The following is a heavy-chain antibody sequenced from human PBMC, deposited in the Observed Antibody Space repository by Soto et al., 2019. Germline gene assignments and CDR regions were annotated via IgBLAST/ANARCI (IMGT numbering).Heavy chain of an antibody. Sequence: HPGGSLRLSCAASGFTFSSYGMHWVRQAPGKGLEWVAVIWYDGSNKYYADSVKGRFTISRDNSKNTLYLQMNSLRAEDTAVYYCARDGLDTAMVTAHYYYYGMDVWGQGTTVTVSS. CDR2: IWYDGSNK. J-gene: IGHJ6*02. D-gene: IGHD5-18*01. CDR1: GFTFSSYG. V-gene: IGHV3-33*01. CDR3: ARDGLDTAMVTAHYYYYGMDV.